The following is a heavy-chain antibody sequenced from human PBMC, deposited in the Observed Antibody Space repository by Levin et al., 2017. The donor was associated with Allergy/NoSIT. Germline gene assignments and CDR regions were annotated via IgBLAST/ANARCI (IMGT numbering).Heavy chain of an antibody. D-gene: IGHD6-19*01. CDR1: GGSISSSSYY. CDR2: IYYSGST. Sequence: SETLSLTCTVSGGSISSSSYYWGWIRQPPGKGLEWIGSIYYSGSTYYNPSLKSRVTISVDTSKNQFSLKLSSVTAADTAVYYCARRRWSGWIGSLDYWGQGTLVTVSS. CDR3: ARRRWSGWIGSLDY. V-gene: IGHV4-39*01. J-gene: IGHJ4*02.